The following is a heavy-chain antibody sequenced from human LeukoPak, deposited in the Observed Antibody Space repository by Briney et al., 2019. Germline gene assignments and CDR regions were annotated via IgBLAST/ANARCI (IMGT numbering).Heavy chain of an antibody. CDR1: GFTFSSYG. J-gene: IGHJ6*03. CDR2: IKQDGSEK. V-gene: IGHV3-7*01. Sequence: GGSLRLSCAASGFTFSSYGMHWVRQAPGKGLEWVANIKQDGSEKYYVDSVKGRFTISRDNAKNSLYLQMNSLRAEDTAVYYCARGVTNYYYYYMDVWGKGTTVTVSS. D-gene: IGHD1-14*01. CDR3: ARGVTNYYYYYMDV.